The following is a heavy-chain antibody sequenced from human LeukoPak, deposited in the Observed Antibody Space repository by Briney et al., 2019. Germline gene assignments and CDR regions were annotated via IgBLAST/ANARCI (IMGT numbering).Heavy chain of an antibody. J-gene: IGHJ4*02. CDR2: IYYSGST. CDR1: GGSISSYY. D-gene: IGHD1-26*01. CDR3: ARGYSGSYGRFDY. V-gene: IGHV4-59*01. Sequence: PSETLSLTCTVSGGSISSYYWSWIRQSSGKGLEWIGYIYYSGSTNYNPSLKSRVTISLDTSRKQFSLELSSVTAADTAVYYCARGYSGSYGRFDYWGQGTLVTVSS.